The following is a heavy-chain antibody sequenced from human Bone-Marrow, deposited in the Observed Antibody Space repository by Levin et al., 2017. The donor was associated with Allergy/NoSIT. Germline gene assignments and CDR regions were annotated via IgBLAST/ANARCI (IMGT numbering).Heavy chain of an antibody. J-gene: IGHJ4*02. CDR2: AHVDGGS. CDR1: GASMRNYF. CDR3: AGQTFDPFWGASHWLYYFDK. V-gene: IGHV4-59*03. Sequence: RSQTLSLTCTVSGASMRNYFWTWIRQSPGKGLEWLGQAHVDGGSTYNPSLSGRLTISVDKSKQQVTLTLTSVTAADTAVYYCAGQTFDPFWGASHWLYYFDKWGQGTHVSVST. D-gene: IGHD3-16*01.